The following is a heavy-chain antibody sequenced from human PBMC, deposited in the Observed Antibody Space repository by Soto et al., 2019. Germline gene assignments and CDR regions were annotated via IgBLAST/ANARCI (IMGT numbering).Heavy chain of an antibody. V-gene: IGHV5-10-1*01. CDR1: GYSFTSYW. CDR3: ARQRGADLYYYYGMDV. Sequence: GESLKISCKGSGYSFTSYWISWVRQMPGKGLEWMGRIDPSGSYTNYSPSFQGHVTISADKSISTAYLQWSSLKASDTAMYYCARQRGADLYYYYGMDVWGQGTTVTVSS. J-gene: IGHJ6*02. CDR2: IDPSGSYT.